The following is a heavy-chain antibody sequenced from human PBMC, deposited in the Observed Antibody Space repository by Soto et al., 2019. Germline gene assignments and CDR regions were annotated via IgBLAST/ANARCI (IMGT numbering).Heavy chain of an antibody. V-gene: IGHV1-69*13. CDR2: IIPIFGTA. CDR3: ASRVAAAALYYYYYGMDV. J-gene: IGHJ6*02. D-gene: IGHD6-13*01. CDR1: GGTFSSYA. Sequence: SVKVSCKDSGGTFSSYAISWVRQAPGQGLEWMGGIIPIFGTANYAQKFQGRVTITADESTSTAYMELSSLRSEDTAVYYCASRVAAAALYYYYYGMDVWGQGTTVTVSS.